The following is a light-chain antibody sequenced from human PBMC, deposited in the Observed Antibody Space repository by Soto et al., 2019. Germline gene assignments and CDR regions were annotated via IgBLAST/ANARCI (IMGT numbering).Light chain of an antibody. CDR3: MQSTQYPHT. V-gene: IGKV2-24*01. CDR2: KIS. Sequence: DIVMTQTPLSSLVTLGQSASISCRSSQSLLHSDGNTYLNWLHQRPGQPPRLLIYKISDRFSGVXDRXSGSGTGTEFTLKSNRVEAEDVGVYYCMQSTQYPHTFGGGTKVEI. CDR1: QSLLHSDGNTY. J-gene: IGKJ4*01.